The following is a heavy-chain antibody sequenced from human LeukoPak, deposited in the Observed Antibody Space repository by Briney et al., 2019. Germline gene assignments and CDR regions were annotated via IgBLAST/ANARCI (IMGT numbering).Heavy chain of an antibody. V-gene: IGHV3-11*05. CDR3: ARGGRAAAGFFDY. CDR2: ISSTGGYT. CDR1: GFTFSDFY. Sequence: GGSLRLSCAASGFTFSDFYMNWIRQVPGKGLEWVSFISSTGGYTNHADSVKGRFTISRDNAKNSLYLQMNSLRAEDTAVYYCARGGRAAAGFFDYWGQGTLVTVSS. J-gene: IGHJ4*02. D-gene: IGHD6-25*01.